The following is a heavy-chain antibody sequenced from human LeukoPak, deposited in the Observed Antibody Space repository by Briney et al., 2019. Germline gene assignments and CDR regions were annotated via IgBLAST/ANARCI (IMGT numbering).Heavy chain of an antibody. D-gene: IGHD2-15*01. J-gene: IGHJ4*02. Sequence: PGGPLRLSCAASGFTFSDYYMSWIRQAPGKGLEWVSYISSSSSYTNYADSVKGRFTISRDNAKNSLYLQMNSLRAEDTAVYYCARGALVVAATYPDYWGQGTLVTVSS. CDR3: ARGALVVAATYPDY. V-gene: IGHV3-11*06. CDR1: GFTFSDYY. CDR2: ISSSSSYT.